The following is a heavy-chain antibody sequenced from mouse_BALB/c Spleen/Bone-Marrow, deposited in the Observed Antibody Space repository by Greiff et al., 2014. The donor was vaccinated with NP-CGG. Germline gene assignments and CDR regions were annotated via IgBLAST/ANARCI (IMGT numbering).Heavy chain of an antibody. D-gene: IGHD1-1*01. V-gene: IGHV1-69*02. CDR1: GYTFTSYW. Sequence: LVESGAELVRPGASVKLSCKASGYTFTSYWINWVKQRPGQGLEWIGNIYPSDSYTNYNQKFKDKATLTVDKSSSTAYMQLSSPTSEDSAVYYCTRYYGSSHWYFDVWGAGTTVTVSS. J-gene: IGHJ1*01. CDR3: TRYYGSSHWYFDV. CDR2: IYPSDSYT.